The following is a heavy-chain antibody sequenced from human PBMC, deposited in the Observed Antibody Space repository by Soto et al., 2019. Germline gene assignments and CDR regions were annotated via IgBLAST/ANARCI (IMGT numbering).Heavy chain of an antibody. Sequence: QLQLQESGPGLVKPSETLSLTCTVSGGSISSSSYYWGWIRQPPGKGLEWIGSIYYSGSTYYNPSLKSRVTISVDTSKNQFSLKLSSVTAADTAVYYCASSYYYGSGSYYYWGQGTLVTVSS. CDR1: GGSISSSSYY. CDR3: ASSYYYGSGSYYY. J-gene: IGHJ4*02. CDR2: IYYSGST. V-gene: IGHV4-39*01. D-gene: IGHD3-10*01.